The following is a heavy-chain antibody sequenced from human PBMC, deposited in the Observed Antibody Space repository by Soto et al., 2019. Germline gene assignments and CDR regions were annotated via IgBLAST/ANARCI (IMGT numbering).Heavy chain of an antibody. V-gene: IGHV3-7*05. CDR3: TRQFGYF. CDR1: GFKFRTYW. Sequence: PGGSLRLSCAASGFKFRTYWMHWVRQAPGKGLEWVANINQDGTEIYYVDSVKGRFTISRDNAKNSLFLQMNSPRADDSALYYCTRQFGYFWGEGTLVTVSS. CDR2: INQDGTEI. J-gene: IGHJ4*02. D-gene: IGHD3-10*01.